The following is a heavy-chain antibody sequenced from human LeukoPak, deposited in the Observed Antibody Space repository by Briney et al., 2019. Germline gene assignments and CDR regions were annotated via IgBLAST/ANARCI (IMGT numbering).Heavy chain of an antibody. Sequence: GMSLRLSCAASVFTFSSYAMHWVRQAPGNRQECVAVISNDGSKKYYADSVKGRFTTSRDNSKNTLYLHLSSLRAGDTAVYYCARDLIVVVRAAMTALYYYYYGMDVWGHGTTVTVSS. J-gene: IGHJ6*02. CDR1: VFTFSSYA. V-gene: IGHV3-30-3*01. D-gene: IGHD2-2*01. CDR2: ISNDGSKK. CDR3: ARDLIVVVRAAMTALYYYYYGMDV.